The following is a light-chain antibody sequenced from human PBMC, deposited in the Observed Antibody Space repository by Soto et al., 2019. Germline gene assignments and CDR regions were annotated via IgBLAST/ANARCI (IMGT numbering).Light chain of an antibody. J-gene: IGLJ1*01. Sequence: QSALTQPDSGSGSPGQAITISCTGTSSDVGRYNFVSWYQQHPGKAPKVLIKEVSKRSSGISNRFSGSKAVNMCSLTISELPAEDDADYYFCSDAGSGIYVFGTGTQLTVL. CDR2: EVS. CDR1: SSDVGRYNF. CDR3: CSDAGSGIYV. V-gene: IGLV2-23*02.